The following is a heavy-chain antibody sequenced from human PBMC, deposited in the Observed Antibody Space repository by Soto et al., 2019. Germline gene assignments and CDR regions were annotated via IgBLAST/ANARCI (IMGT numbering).Heavy chain of an antibody. V-gene: IGHV5-10-1*01. J-gene: IGHJ6*02. Sequence: GESLKISCKGSGYSFTSYLISWVRQMPGKGLEWMGRIDPSDSYTNYSPSFQGHVTISADKSISTAYLQWSSLKASDTAMYYCASLYCSGGSCYRGGYYYYGMDVWGQGTTVTVSS. CDR1: GYSFTSYL. CDR2: IDPSDSYT. CDR3: ASLYCSGGSCYRGGYYYYGMDV. D-gene: IGHD2-15*01.